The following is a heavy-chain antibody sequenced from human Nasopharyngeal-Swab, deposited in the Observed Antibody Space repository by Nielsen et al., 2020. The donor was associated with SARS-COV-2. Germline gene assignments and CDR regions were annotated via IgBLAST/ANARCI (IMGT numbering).Heavy chain of an antibody. CDR2: IWYDGSNE. Sequence: GGSLRLSCAASGFTFSSYGMHWVRQAPGKGLEWVAVIWYDGSNEYYADSVKGRFTISRDNSKNTLYLQMNSLRAEDTAVYYCAKYYGDYPYYYYYMDVWGKGTTVTVSS. J-gene: IGHJ6*03. CDR1: GFTFSSYG. CDR3: AKYYGDYPYYYYYMDV. V-gene: IGHV3-33*06. D-gene: IGHD4-17*01.